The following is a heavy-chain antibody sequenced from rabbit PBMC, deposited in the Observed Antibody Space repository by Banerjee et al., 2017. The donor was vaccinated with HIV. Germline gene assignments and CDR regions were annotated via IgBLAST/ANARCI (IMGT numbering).Heavy chain of an antibody. CDR1: GFDFSSSYY. J-gene: IGHJ6*01. CDR2: IYTISSGST. Sequence: QEQLVESGGDLVKPEGSLTLTCKASGFDFSSSYYMCWVRQAPGKGLEWIACIYTISSGSTYYASWAKGRFTISKTSSTTVTLQMTSLTAADTATYFCAREDDGINYVGMDLWGQGTLVTVS. D-gene: IGHD8-1*01. CDR3: AREDDGINYVGMDL. V-gene: IGHV1S45*01.